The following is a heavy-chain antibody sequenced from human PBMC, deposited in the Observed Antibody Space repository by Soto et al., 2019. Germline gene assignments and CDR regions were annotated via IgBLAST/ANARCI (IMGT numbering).Heavy chain of an antibody. V-gene: IGHV3-30*18. D-gene: IGHD6-19*01. CDR3: AKDGNIYTSGWYAPSLDY. CDR2: ISYDGSNQ. Sequence: QVQLVESGGGVAQPGRSLSLSFAASGFTFSNYGMHWVRQAPGKGRGGGGVISYDGSNQYYADSVEGRITISRDNSKNTLYLQVNSLRAEDTAVYYCAKDGNIYTSGWYAPSLDYWGQGTLVTVSS. J-gene: IGHJ4*02. CDR1: GFTFSNYG.